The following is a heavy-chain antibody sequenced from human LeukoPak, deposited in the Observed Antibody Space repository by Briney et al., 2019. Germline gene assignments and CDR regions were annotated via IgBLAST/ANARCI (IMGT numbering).Heavy chain of an antibody. V-gene: IGHV3-48*03. CDR2: ISSSGGTI. Sequence: GGSLRLSCSASGFTVSSYEMNWVRQAPGKGLEWVSYISSSGGTIYYADSVKGRFTISRDNAKNSLYLQMNSLRAEDTAVYYCARDLSYCATTSCSYYYYGMDVWGQGTTVTVSS. CDR3: ARDLSYCATTSCSYYYYGMDV. CDR1: GFTVSSYE. J-gene: IGHJ6*02. D-gene: IGHD2-2*01.